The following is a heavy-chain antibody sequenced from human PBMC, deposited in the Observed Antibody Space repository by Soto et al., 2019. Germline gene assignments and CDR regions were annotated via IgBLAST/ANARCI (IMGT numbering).Heavy chain of an antibody. Sequence: GGSMRLSCAASGFTFSSYAVSWVRQPPGKGLEWVSAISGSGGSTYYADSVKGRFTISRDNSKNTLYLQMNSLRAEDTAVYYCAKAGYYYGMDVWGQGTTVTVSS. V-gene: IGHV3-23*01. CDR1: GFTFSSYA. CDR3: AKAGYYYGMDV. J-gene: IGHJ6*02. CDR2: ISGSGGST.